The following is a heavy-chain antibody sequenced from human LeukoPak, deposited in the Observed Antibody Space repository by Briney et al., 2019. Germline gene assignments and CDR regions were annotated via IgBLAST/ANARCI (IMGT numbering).Heavy chain of an antibody. J-gene: IGHJ3*02. CDR3: ARGARGSGWRVFDI. V-gene: IGHV3-30*04. Sequence: GGSLRLSCAASGFTFSSYAMHWVRQAPGKGLEWVAVISYDGSNKYYADSVKGRSTISRDNSKNTLYLQMNSLRAEDTAVFYCARGARGSGWRVFDIWGQGTMVTVSS. CDR2: ISYDGSNK. CDR1: GFTFSSYA. D-gene: IGHD6-19*01.